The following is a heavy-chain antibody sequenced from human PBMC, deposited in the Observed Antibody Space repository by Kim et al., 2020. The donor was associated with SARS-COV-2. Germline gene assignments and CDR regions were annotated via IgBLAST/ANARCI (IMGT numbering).Heavy chain of an antibody. CDR1: GFTFSSYG. Sequence: GGSLRLSCAASGFTFSSYGMHWVRQAPGKGLEWVAVISYDGSNKYYADSVKGRFTISRDNSKNTLYLQMNSLRAEDTAVYYCAKGVDYWGQGTLVTVSS. CDR2: ISYDGSNK. CDR3: AKGVDY. V-gene: IGHV3-30*18. J-gene: IGHJ4*02.